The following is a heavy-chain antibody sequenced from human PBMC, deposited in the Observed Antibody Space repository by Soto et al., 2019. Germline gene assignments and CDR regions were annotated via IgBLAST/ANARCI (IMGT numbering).Heavy chain of an antibody. J-gene: IGHJ4*02. CDR3: AKVGALGVADY. CDR2: ISGSGGST. Sequence: GRSLRLSCAASGFTFSSYAMRWVRQATGKGLEWVSAISGSGGSTYYADSVKGRFTISRDNSKNTLYLQMNSLSAEDTAVYYWAKVGALGVADYWGQGTLVTVSS. V-gene: IGHV3-23*01. CDR1: GFTFSSYA. D-gene: IGHD3-3*01.